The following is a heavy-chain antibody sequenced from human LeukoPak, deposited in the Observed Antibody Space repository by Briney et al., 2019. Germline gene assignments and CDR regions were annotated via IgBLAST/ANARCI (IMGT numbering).Heavy chain of an antibody. CDR1: GGSFSGYY. CDR2: INHSRST. Sequence: SETLSLTCAVYGGSFSGYYWSWIRQPPGKGLEWIGEINHSRSTNYKPSLKSRVTISVDTSKNQFSLKLSSVTAADTAVYYCARVPGDSSGYLDYWGQGTLVTVSS. D-gene: IGHD3-22*01. V-gene: IGHV4-34*01. J-gene: IGHJ4*02. CDR3: ARVPGDSSGYLDY.